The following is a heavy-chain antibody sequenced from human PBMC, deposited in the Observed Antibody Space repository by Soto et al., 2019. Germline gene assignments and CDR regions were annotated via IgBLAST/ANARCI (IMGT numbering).Heavy chain of an antibody. D-gene: IGHD7-27*01. V-gene: IGHV4-39*01. J-gene: IGHJ4*02. CDR2: MYYSGST. Sequence: QLQLQESGPGLVKPSETLSLTCSVSGGSISSRDYHWGWVRQPPGKGLEWIGSMYYSGSTYYNPSLKSRVTIFGDMSKNQFSLKLSSVIASDTAVYYCARHLGPTGPNYWGQGTLVTVSS. CDR3: ARHLGPTGPNY. CDR1: GGSISSRDYH.